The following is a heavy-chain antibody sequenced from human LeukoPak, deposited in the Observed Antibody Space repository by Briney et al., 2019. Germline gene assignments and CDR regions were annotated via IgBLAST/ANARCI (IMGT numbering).Heavy chain of an antibody. CDR2: ISGLSGRT. CDR3: AKVGAVIGYYYYYMDV. Sequence: PGGSLRLSCATSGFSFSSYGMSWVRQAPGKGLEWVSSISGLSGRTYYADSVKGRVTISRDNSKNALSLQMNSLRAEDTAVYYCAKVGAVIGYYYYYMDVWGKGTTVTVSS. V-gene: IGHV3-23*01. D-gene: IGHD3-16*01. J-gene: IGHJ6*03. CDR1: GFSFSSYG.